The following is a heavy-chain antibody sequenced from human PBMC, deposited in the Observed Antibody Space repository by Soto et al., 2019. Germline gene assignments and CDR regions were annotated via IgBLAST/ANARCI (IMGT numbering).Heavy chain of an antibody. J-gene: IGHJ6*02. CDR1: GFTFSSYG. V-gene: IGHV3-30*18. CDR2: ISYDGRNK. Sequence: GGSLRLSCAASGFTFSSYGMHWVRQAPGKGLEWVAVISYDGRNKYYADSVKGRFTISRDNSKNTLYLQMSSLRAEDTAVYYCVKDGSSGWPYYYGLDVWGQGTTVTVSS. CDR3: VKDGSSGWPYYYGLDV. D-gene: IGHD6-19*01.